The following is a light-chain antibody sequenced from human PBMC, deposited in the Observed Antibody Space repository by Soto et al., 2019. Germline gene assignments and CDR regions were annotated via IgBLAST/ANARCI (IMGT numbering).Light chain of an antibody. J-gene: IGKJ4*01. CDR2: KAS. CDR1: QSISTG. V-gene: IGKV1-5*03. Sequence: DIQMTQSPSTLSASVGDRVTITCRASQSISTGLAWFQQKPGKAPKLLIYKASTLEGGVPSRFSGSGSETEFTLTITYVQPEDFATYYCQQGYSIHALTFGGGTKVELK. CDR3: QQGYSIHALT.